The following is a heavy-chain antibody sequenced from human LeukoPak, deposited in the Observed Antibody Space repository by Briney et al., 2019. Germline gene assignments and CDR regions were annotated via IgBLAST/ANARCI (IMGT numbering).Heavy chain of an antibody. CDR1: GGTFSSYA. V-gene: IGHV1-69*13. Sequence: SVKVSCKASGGTFSSYAISWVRQAPGQGLEWMGGIIPIFGTANYAQKFQGRVTITANESTSTAYMELSSLRSEDTAVYYRASISATFNEGFDYWGQGTLVTVSS. D-gene: IGHD3-16*01. CDR2: IIPIFGTA. J-gene: IGHJ4*02. CDR3: ASISATFNEGFDY.